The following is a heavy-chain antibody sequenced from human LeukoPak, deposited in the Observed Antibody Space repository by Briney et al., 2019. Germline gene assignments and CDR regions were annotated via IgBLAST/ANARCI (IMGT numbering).Heavy chain of an antibody. CDR1: GGSISSYY. CDR3: AGRQHIVAVTATRGSFDM. V-gene: IGHV4-59*01. D-gene: IGHD2-21*02. J-gene: IGHJ3*02. CDR2: VLNSGRT. Sequence: SETLSLTCTVSGGSISSYYWSWIRQPPGKGLEWIGYVLNSGRTNLNPSIRSRATMSVDTSKKQFSLKLSSLTAADTAVYYCAGRQHIVAVTATRGSFDMWGQGTMVTVSS.